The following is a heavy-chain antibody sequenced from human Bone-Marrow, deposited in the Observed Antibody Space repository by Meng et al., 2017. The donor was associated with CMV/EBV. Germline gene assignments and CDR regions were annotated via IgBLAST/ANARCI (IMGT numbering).Heavy chain of an antibody. V-gene: IGHV4-39*07. CDR2: IYYSGST. Sequence: SETLSLTCTVSGGSISSSIYYWGWIRQPPGKGLEWIGSIYYSGSTYYNPSLKSRVTISVDTSKNQFSLKLSSVTAADTAVYYCARTLIVVVPAAIREVDYYGMDVWGQGTTVTVSS. CDR3: ARTLIVVVPAAIREVDYYGMDV. D-gene: IGHD2-2*02. J-gene: IGHJ6*02. CDR1: GGSISSSIYY.